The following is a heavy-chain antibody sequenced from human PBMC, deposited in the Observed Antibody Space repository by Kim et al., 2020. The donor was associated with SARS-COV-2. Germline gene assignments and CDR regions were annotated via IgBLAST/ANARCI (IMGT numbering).Heavy chain of an antibody. D-gene: IGHD5-12*01. V-gene: IGHV3-53*01. Sequence: GGSLRLSCAASGFTVSSNYMSWVRQAPGKGLEWVSVIYSGGSTYYADSVKGRFTISRDNSKNTLYLQMNSLRAEDTAVYYCARSLYSGYELHYWGQGTLVTVSS. J-gene: IGHJ4*02. CDR3: ARSLYSGYELHY. CDR2: IYSGGST. CDR1: GFTVSSNY.